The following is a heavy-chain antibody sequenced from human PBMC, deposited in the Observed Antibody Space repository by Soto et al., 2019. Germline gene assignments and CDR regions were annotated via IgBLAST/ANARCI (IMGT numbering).Heavy chain of an antibody. CDR2: INHSGST. Sequence: QVQLQQWGAGLLKPSETLSLTCAVYGGSFSGYYWSWIRQPPGKGLEWIGEINHSGSTNYNPSLKSRVTISVDTSKNQFSLKLSSLTAADTAVYYCARGRRWLQPYYFDYWGQGTLVTVSS. CDR1: GGSFSGYY. V-gene: IGHV4-34*01. D-gene: IGHD5-12*01. CDR3: ARGRRWLQPYYFDY. J-gene: IGHJ4*02.